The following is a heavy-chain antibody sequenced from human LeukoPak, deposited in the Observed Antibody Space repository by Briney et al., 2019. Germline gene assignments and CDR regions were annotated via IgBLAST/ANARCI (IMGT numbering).Heavy chain of an antibody. D-gene: IGHD6-19*01. CDR3: NQWLIYSPWSLFDY. V-gene: IGHV3-23*01. CDR2: ISGSGGST. J-gene: IGHJ4*02. CDR1: GFTFSSYA. Sequence: PGGSLRLSCAASGFTFSSYAMGWVRQAPGKGLEWDSAISGSGGSTYYADSVKGRFTISRDNSKNTLYLQMNSLRAEDTAVYYCNQWLIYSPWSLFDYWGQGTLVTVSS.